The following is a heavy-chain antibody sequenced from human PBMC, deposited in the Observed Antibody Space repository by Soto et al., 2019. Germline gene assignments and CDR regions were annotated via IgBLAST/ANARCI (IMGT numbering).Heavy chain of an antibody. CDR3: AKPAGDIVVVGPKLYYYYGMDV. D-gene: IGHD2-2*01. CDR1: GFTLRPFG. Sequence: GGDLRLPCGGSGFTLRPFGKSWGRPGPGEGLEGGSAISGSGGSTYYADSVKGRFTISRDNSKNTLYLQMNSLRAEDTAVYYCAKPAGDIVVVGPKLYYYYGMDVWGQGTTVTVSS. CDR2: ISGSGGST. J-gene: IGHJ6*02. V-gene: IGHV3-23*01.